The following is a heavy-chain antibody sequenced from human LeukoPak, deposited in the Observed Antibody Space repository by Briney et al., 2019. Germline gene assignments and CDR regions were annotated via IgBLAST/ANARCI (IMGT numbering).Heavy chain of an antibody. J-gene: IGHJ4*02. V-gene: IGHV4-34*01. CDR1: GGSLSGYY. D-gene: IGHD2-15*01. CDR3: ARGSGGTWYFDY. CDR2: INHSGST. Sequence: SETLSLTCAVYGGSLSGYYWSWIRQPPGKGLEWIGEINHSGSTNYNPSLKSRVTISVDTSKNQFSLKLSSVTAADTAVYYCARGSGGTWYFDYWGQGTLVTVSS.